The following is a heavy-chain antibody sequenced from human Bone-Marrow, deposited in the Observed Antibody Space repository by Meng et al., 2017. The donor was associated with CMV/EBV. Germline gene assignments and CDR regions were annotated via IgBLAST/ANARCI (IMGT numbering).Heavy chain of an antibody. CDR3: SRNSKAISAYCGGDCYSRAYYYYGMDV. D-gene: IGHD2-21*01. CDR2: IIPILGIA. V-gene: IGHV1-69*02. CDR1: GGTFSSYT. Sequence: SVKVSCKASGGTFSSYTISWVRQATGQGLEWMGRIIPILGIANYAQKFQGRVTITADNSTSHAYMELSSLRSEDTAVYYFSRNSKAISAYCGGDCYSRAYYYYGMDVWGQGPTVTGSS. J-gene: IGHJ6*02.